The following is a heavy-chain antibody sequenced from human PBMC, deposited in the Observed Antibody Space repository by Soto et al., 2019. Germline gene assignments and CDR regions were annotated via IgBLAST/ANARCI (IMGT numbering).Heavy chain of an antibody. CDR2: IYSSGST. CDR3: ARVPDY. CDR1: GGSVTSHY. V-gene: IGHV4-59*02. Sequence: SETLSLTCTVSGGSVTSHYWNWIRHPPGQGLEWIGYIYSSGSTNYNPSLKSRLTISVDTSKNQFSLRLSSVTAADTAVYYCARVPDYWGQGILVTVSS. J-gene: IGHJ4*02. D-gene: IGHD2-2*01.